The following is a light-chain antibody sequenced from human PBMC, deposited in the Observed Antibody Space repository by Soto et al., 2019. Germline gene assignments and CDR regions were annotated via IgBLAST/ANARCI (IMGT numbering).Light chain of an antibody. CDR1: QSVLYSSNNKNY. CDR3: QQYYSTPWT. CDR2: WAS. J-gene: IGKJ1*01. V-gene: IGKV4-1*01. Sequence: DTVMTQSPDSLAMSLGERATINCKSSQSVLYSSNNKNYLAWYQHKPGQPPKLLIYWASTRESGVPDRFSGSGSGTDFTLTISSLQAEDVAVYYCQQYYSTPWTFGQGTKVEIK.